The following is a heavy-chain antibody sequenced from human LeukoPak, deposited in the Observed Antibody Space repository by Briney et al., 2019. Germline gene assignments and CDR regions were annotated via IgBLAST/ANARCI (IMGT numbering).Heavy chain of an antibody. CDR1: GGSFSGYY. CDR2: INHSGST. J-gene: IGHJ4*02. V-gene: IGHV4-34*01. D-gene: IGHD3-10*01. CDR3: AWYYYGSGSYFDY. Sequence: PSETLSLTCAVYGGSFSGYYWSWIRQPPGKGLEWIGEINHSGSTNYNPSLKSRVTISVDTSKNQFSLKLSSVTAADTAVYYCAWYYYGSGSYFDYWGQGTLVTVSS.